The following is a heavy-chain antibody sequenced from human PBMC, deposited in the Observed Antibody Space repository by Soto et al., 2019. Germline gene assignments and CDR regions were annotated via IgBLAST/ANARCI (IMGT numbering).Heavy chain of an antibody. V-gene: IGHV1-69*06. CDR2: IIPIFGTA. CDR1: GGTFSSYA. Sequence: SVKVSCKASGGTFSSYAISWMRQAPGQGLEWMGGIIPIFGTANYAQKFQGRVTITADKSTSTAYMELSSLRSEDTAVYYCARSFYCDFWSGSPNWFDPWGQGTLVTVSS. J-gene: IGHJ5*02. CDR3: ARSFYCDFWSGSPNWFDP. D-gene: IGHD3-3*01.